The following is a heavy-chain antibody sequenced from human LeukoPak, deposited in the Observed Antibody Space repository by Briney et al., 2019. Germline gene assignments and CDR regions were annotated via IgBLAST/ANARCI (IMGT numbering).Heavy chain of an antibody. J-gene: IGHJ4*02. D-gene: IGHD1-26*01. CDR3: AKDSNIVGATSFDY. CDR2: LSYDESDK. Sequence: PGGSLRLSCAASGFSFSTYGMHWVRQAPGEGLEWVAALSYDESDKYYADSVRGRFTISRDNSKNTLYLQMHSLRAEDTAVYNCAKDSNIVGATSFDYWGQGTLVTVSS. V-gene: IGHV3-30*18. CDR1: GFSFSTYG.